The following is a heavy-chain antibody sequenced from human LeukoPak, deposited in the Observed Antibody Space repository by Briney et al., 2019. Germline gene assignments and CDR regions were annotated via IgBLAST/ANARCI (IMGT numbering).Heavy chain of an antibody. CDR3: ARADSSGDYYFDY. Sequence: ASVKVSCKASGYTFTSYYIHWVRQAPGQGPECMGWINPNSGATNYAQKFQGRVTMTRDTSISTAYMELSRLRSDDTAVYYCARADSSGDYYFDYWGQGTLVTVSS. J-gene: IGHJ4*02. CDR2: INPNSGAT. D-gene: IGHD2-21*02. V-gene: IGHV1-2*02. CDR1: GYTFTSYY.